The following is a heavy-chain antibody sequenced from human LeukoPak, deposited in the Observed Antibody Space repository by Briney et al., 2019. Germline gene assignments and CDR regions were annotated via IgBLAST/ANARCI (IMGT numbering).Heavy chain of an antibody. V-gene: IGHV3-13*05. CDR1: GFTFSSYD. CDR2: IGTAGDP. CDR3: ARASPPDSSSWYSSSYSYYYGMDV. J-gene: IGHJ6*02. Sequence: GGSLRLSCAASGFTFSSYDMHWVRQATGKGLKWVSAIGTAGDPYYPGSVKGRFTISRENAKNSLYLQMNSLRAGDTAVYYCARASPPDSSSWYSSSYSYYYGMDVWGQGTTVTVSS. D-gene: IGHD6-13*01.